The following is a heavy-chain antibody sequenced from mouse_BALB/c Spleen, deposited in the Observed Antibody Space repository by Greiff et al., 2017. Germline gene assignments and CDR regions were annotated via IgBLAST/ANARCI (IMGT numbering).Heavy chain of an antibody. CDR2: ISYSGST. CDR3: ASPIYYEYVYYFDD. J-gene: IGHJ2*01. Sequence: EVQLQESGPGLVKPSQSLSLTCTVTGYSITSDYAWHWIRQFPGNKLEWMGYISYSGSTSYNPSLKSRISITRDTSKNQFFLQLNSVTTEDTATYYCASPIYYEYVYYFDDGGQGTTLTVSS. CDR1: GYSITSDYA. D-gene: IGHD2-4*01. V-gene: IGHV3-2*02.